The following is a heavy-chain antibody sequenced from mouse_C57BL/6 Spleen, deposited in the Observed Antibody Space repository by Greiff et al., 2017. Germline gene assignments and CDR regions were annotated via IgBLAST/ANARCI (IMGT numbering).Heavy chain of an antibody. CDR3: ARQGVTAWFAY. J-gene: IGHJ3*01. CDR2: IYPSDSET. V-gene: IGHV1-61*01. Sequence: QVQLQQPGAELVRPGSSVKLSCKASGYTFTSYWMDWVKQRPGQGLEWIGNIYPSDSETHYNQKFKDKATLTVDKSSSTAYMQLSSLTSEDSAVYYCARQGVTAWFAYWGQGTLVTVSA. CDR1: GYTFTSYW. D-gene: IGHD2-2*01.